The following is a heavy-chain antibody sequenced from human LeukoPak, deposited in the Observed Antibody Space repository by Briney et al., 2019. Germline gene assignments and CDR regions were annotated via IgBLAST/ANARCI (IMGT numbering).Heavy chain of an antibody. V-gene: IGHV3-21*01. CDR2: ISSSSSHI. D-gene: IGHD2-2*01. J-gene: IGHJ4*02. Sequence: GGSLRLSCATSGFTFSSYSMKWVRQAPGKGLEWVSSISSSSSHIYYADSVKGRFTISRDNAKNSLYLQMNSLRAEDTAVYYCARGGCSSASCAFDYWGQGTLVTVSS. CDR1: GFTFSSYS. CDR3: ARGGCSSASCAFDY.